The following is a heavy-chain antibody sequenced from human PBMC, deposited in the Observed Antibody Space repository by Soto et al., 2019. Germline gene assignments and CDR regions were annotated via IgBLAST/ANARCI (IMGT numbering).Heavy chain of an antibody. J-gene: IGHJ3*02. Sequence: ASVKVSCKASGSTFTSYYMHWVRQAPGQGLEWMGIINPSGGSTSYAQKFQGRVTMTRDTSTSTVYMELSSLRSEDTAVYYCARGRGPSTVTDAFDIWGQGTMVTVSS. D-gene: IGHD4-17*01. CDR1: GSTFTSYY. CDR3: ARGRGPSTVTDAFDI. V-gene: IGHV1-46*01. CDR2: INPSGGST.